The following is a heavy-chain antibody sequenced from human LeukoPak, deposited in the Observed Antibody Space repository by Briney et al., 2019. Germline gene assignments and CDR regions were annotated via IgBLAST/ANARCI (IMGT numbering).Heavy chain of an antibody. J-gene: IGHJ4*02. V-gene: IGHV3-23*01. CDR1: GFTFSSYA. Sequence: GGSLRLSCAASGFTFSSYAMSWVRQAPGKGLEWVSVISGSGDSTYYADSVKGRFTISRDNSKNTLYLQMNSLRAEDTAVYYCARGPESSQDKNDYWGQGTLVTVSS. CDR2: ISGSGDST. CDR3: ARGPESSQDKNDY.